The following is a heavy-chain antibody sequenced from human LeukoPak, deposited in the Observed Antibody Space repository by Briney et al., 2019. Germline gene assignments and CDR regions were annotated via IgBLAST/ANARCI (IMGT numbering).Heavy chain of an antibody. Sequence: PSETLSLTCTVSGGSISSSSYYWGWIRQPPGKGLEWIGSIYYSGSTYYNPSLKSRATISVDTSKNQFSLKLSSVTAADTAVYYCARVAYDRDPYYFDYWGQGTLVTVSS. CDR2: IYYSGST. V-gene: IGHV4-39*01. CDR1: GGSISSSSYY. J-gene: IGHJ4*02. CDR3: ARVAYDRDPYYFDY. D-gene: IGHD3-22*01.